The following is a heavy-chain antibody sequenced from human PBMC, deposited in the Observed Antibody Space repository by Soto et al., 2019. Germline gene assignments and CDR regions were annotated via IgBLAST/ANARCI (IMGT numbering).Heavy chain of an antibody. D-gene: IGHD3-22*01. Sequence: SVKVSCKASGGTFSSYSISWVRQAPGQGLEWMGGIIPIFGTANYAQKFQGRVTITADKSTSTAYMELSSLRSEDTAVYYCARDYDSSGFSWDEPPPWGQGTLVTVSS. CDR2: IIPIFGTA. CDR1: GGTFSSYS. V-gene: IGHV1-69*06. CDR3: ARDYDSSGFSWDEPPP. J-gene: IGHJ5*02.